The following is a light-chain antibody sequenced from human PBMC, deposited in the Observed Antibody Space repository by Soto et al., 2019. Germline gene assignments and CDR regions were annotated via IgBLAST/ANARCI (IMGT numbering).Light chain of an antibody. CDR1: SSNIGAGYN. CDR2: GDN. V-gene: IGLV1-40*01. Sequence: QSVLTQPPSVSGAPGQRVTISCSGGSSNIGAGYNVHWYQQLPGTAPKLLISGDNNRPSGVPDRFSGSKSGTSASLAITGLQDEDEADYYCQSYDRSLSGSRVVFGGGTKVTVL. CDR3: QSYDRSLSGSRVV. J-gene: IGLJ2*01.